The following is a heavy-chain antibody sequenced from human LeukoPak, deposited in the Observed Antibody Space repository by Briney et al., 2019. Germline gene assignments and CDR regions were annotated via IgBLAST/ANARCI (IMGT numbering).Heavy chain of an antibody. V-gene: IGHV4-4*02. Sequence: SGTLSLTCAVSGGSISNSNWWSWVRQPPGKGLVWVGQVYHHGSTNYSPSLKSRVTISIDKSKNQFSLKLSSVTAADTAVYYCARESSSWYYFDYWGQGTLVTVSS. CDR3: ARESSSWYYFDY. CDR1: GGSISNSNW. J-gene: IGHJ4*02. D-gene: IGHD6-13*01. CDR2: VYHHGST.